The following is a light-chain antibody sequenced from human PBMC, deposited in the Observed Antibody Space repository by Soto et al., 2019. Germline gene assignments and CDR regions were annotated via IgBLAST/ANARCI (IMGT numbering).Light chain of an antibody. CDR3: QSYDSSLSVI. CDR2: VNT. CDR1: SSNIGAGYD. J-gene: IGLJ1*01. V-gene: IGLV1-40*01. Sequence: QSVLTQPASVSGAPGQRVTISCTGSSSNIGAGYDVHWYQQLPGTAPKLLIYVNTNRPSGVPDRFSGSKSGTSASLAITGLQAEDEADYYCQSYDSSLSVIFGTGTTVTVL.